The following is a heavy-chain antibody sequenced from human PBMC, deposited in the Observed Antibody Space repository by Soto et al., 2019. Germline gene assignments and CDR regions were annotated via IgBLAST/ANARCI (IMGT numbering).Heavy chain of an antibody. V-gene: IGHV2-5*02. CDR2: IYWDDDK. Sequence: QITLKESGPTLVKPTQTLTLTCTFSGFSLSTSGVGVGWIRQPPGKALEWLALIYWDDDKRYTPSLKSRITIPQDTAKNQVVLTMTNMDPVDTATCYCAHYYGTPPFDYWGQGTLVTVSS. J-gene: IGHJ4*02. D-gene: IGHD3-10*01. CDR3: AHYYGTPPFDY. CDR1: GFSLSTSGVG.